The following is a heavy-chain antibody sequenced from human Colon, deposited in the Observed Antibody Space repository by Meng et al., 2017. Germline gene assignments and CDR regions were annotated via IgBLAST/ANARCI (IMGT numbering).Heavy chain of an antibody. D-gene: IGHD4-17*01. V-gene: IGHV4-30-4*01. CDR3: ARDRKHYGERGWFDP. CDR1: GGSISSGDYY. Sequence: QESGPRLVQPSQTLSLPCTVSGGSISSGDYYWSWIRQPPGKGLEWIGYIYYSGSTYSNASLKSRVTISIDRSKNQFSLKLSSVTAADTAVYYCARDRKHYGERGWFDPWGQGTLVTVSS. J-gene: IGHJ5*02. CDR2: IYYSGST.